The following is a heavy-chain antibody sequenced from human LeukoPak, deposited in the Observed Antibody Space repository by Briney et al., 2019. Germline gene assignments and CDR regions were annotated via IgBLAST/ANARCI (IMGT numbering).Heavy chain of an antibody. D-gene: IGHD6-19*01. V-gene: IGHV4-59*01. CDR3: ARVSLAVAGVQYYYFDY. CDR1: GGSISSYY. J-gene: IGHJ4*02. Sequence: PSETLSLTCTVSGGSISSYYWSWIRQPPGKGLEWIGYIYYSGSTNYNPSLKSRVTMLVDTSKKQFSLKLGSVTAADTAVYYCARVSLAVAGVQYYYFDYWGQGTLVTVSS. CDR2: IYYSGST.